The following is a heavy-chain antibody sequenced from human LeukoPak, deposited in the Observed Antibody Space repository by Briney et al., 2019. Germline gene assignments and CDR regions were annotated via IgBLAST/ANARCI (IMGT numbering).Heavy chain of an antibody. CDR2: ISSSSSYI. V-gene: IGHV3-21*04. J-gene: IGHJ4*02. CDR1: GFTFSSYS. D-gene: IGHD1-20*01. CDR3: ARDAPYNWNDEGAYYFDY. Sequence: GGSLRLSCAASGFTFSSYSMNWIRQAPGKGLEWVPSISSSSSYIYYADSVKGRFTISRDNAKNSLYLQMNSLRAEDTAAYYCARDAPYNWNDEGAYYFDYWGQGTLVTVSS.